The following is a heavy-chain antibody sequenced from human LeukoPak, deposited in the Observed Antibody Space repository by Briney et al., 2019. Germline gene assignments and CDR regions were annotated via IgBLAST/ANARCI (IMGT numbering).Heavy chain of an antibody. CDR1: GFSFSNYG. V-gene: IGHV3-30*02. D-gene: IGHD6-13*01. CDR3: AKATPLGSTSWYGIDY. CDR2: IRYDGSNK. J-gene: IGHJ4*02. Sequence: PGGSLRLSCAASGFSFSNYGMHWVRQAPGKGLEWVAFIRYDGSNKYSAASVKGRFTISRDNSKNTLYLQMNSLRVEDTAVYFCAKATPLGSTSWYGIDYWGQGPWSPSPQ.